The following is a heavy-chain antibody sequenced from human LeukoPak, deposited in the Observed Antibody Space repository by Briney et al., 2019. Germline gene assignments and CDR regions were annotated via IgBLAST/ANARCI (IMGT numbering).Heavy chain of an antibody. CDR1: AFTFSSYS. CDR3: ARKSSGWYQYYFDY. J-gene: IGHJ4*02. Sequence: GGSLRLSCAASAFTFSSYSMNWVRQAPGKGLEWVSYISSSSSTIYYADSVKGRFTISRDNAKNSLYLQMNSLRAEDTAVYYCARKSSGWYQYYFDYWGQGTLVTVSS. CDR2: ISSSSSTI. V-gene: IGHV3-48*04. D-gene: IGHD6-19*01.